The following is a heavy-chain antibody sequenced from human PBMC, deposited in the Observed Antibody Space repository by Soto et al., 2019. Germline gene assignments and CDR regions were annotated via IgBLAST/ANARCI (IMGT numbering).Heavy chain of an antibody. D-gene: IGHD1-26*01. CDR1: GYDFTSFT. CDR3: ARRKTIGRPGFDY. CDR2: INTGNGDS. V-gene: IGHV1-3*04. J-gene: IGHJ4*02. Sequence: SVKVSCKTSGYDFTSFTIHWMRQAPGQGPEWMGWINTGNGDSKYSEEFQDRVTITRDTSATTAYIELSSLRSEDTAVYYCARRKTIGRPGFDYWGQGTLVTVSS.